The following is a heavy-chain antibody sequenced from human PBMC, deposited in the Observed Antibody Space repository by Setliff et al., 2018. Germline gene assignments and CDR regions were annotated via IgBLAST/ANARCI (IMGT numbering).Heavy chain of an antibody. V-gene: IGHV4-4*08. CDR1: GGSISDSS. CDR3: ARERGFGGYYGSWAYQWFDL. CDR2: MSTTGTT. Sequence: SETLSLTCTASGGSISDSSWSWIRQPPGKGLEWIACMSTTGTTYYSPSLKSRLTISTDTSNNQFSMNLISVTAADTAVYYCARERGFGGYYGSWAYQWFDLWGQGTLVTVSS. D-gene: IGHD3-10*01. J-gene: IGHJ5*02.